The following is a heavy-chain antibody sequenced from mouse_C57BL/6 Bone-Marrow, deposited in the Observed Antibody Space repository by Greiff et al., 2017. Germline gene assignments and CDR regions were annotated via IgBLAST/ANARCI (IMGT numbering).Heavy chain of an antibody. D-gene: IGHD2-5*01. CDR2: IRSKSSNYAT. V-gene: IGHV10-3*01. J-gene: IGHJ4*01. Sequence: EVQGVESGGGLVQLKGSLKLSCAASGFTFNTYAMHWVSQALGMGLEWVARIRSKSSNYATYYADSVKDRFTISRADSQSMSFLKMYHLKTVDTAMYFCVRGSSNYGDYYAMDYWGQGTSVTVSS. CDR3: VRGSSNYGDYYAMDY. CDR1: GFTFNTYA.